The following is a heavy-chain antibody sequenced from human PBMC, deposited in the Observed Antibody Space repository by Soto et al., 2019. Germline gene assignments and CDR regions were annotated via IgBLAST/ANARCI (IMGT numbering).Heavy chain of an antibody. CDR2: IFYTGST. Sequence: SEPLTLTCAVSAYSISSSTYYWGWIRQPPGKGLEWLGYIFYTGSTYKNPSLKSRVTISADSSKNQFSVNLTSVTATDTAVYYCARRPSSGYAYYFDYWGQGILVPVSS. CDR3: ARRPSSGYAYYFDY. J-gene: IGHJ4*02. V-gene: IGHV4-39*01. CDR1: AYSISSSTYY. D-gene: IGHD3-22*01.